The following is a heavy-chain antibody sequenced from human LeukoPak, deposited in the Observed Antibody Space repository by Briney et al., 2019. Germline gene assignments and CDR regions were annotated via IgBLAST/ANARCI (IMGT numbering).Heavy chain of an antibody. CDR2: IYYSGGA. J-gene: IGHJ4*02. CDR1: GGSMSGYY. Sequence: PSETLSLTCTVSGGSMSGYYWSWIRQPPGKGLEWIGYIYYSGGANYNPSLKSRVTMSVDTSKSQLSLNLISVTAADTAVYFCARGKGVAVNPLDYWGQGTQVTVSS. CDR3: ARGKGVAVNPLDY. V-gene: IGHV4-59*01. D-gene: IGHD4-11*01.